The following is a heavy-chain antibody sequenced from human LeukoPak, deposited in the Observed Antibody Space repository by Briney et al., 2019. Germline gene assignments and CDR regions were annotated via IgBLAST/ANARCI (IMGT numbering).Heavy chain of an antibody. D-gene: IGHD7-27*01. V-gene: IGHV3-7*01. CDR2: IKYNGSEK. Sequence: GGSLRLSCAASGFIFSTYWMTWVRQAPGKGLEWVATIKYNGSEKFHVDSVRGRFTISRDNAKNSLYLQMNSLTAEDTAVYYCVRESFSRGDFNWGQGTLVSVSS. J-gene: IGHJ4*02. CDR1: GFIFSTYW. CDR3: VRESFSRGDFN.